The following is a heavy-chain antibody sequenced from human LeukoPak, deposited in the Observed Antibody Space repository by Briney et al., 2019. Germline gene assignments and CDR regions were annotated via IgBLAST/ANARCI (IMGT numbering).Heavy chain of an antibody. CDR1: GFAVSSNY. CDR2: IKHNGGEK. D-gene: IGHD3-22*01. CDR3: ARDRGWRTSGYYLYHFDY. J-gene: IGHJ4*02. V-gene: IGHV3-7*01. Sequence: GGSLRLSCAASGFAVSSNYMGWVRQAPGKGLEWVASIKHNGGEKYYVDSVKGRFTISRDNAKNSLYLEMSSLRVEDTAVYYCARDRGWRTSGYYLYHFDYWGQGTLVTFAS.